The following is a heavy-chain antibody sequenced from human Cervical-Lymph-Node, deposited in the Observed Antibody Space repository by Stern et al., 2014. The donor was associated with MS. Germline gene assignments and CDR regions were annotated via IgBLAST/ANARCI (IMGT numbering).Heavy chain of an antibody. CDR1: GYTLTEMS. V-gene: IGHV1-24*01. CDR2: YDPQHGET. J-gene: IGHJ6*02. CDR3: ATHRGRVTYYYGLDV. D-gene: IGHD2-21*02. Sequence: QVQLVESGAEVKKPGASVKVSCKVSGYTLTEMSMHWVRQATGKGLEWMGGYDPQHGETVYAQKIQGRVPMAEDRSTDTAYMELTSLRSDDTAVYYCATHRGRVTYYYGLDVWGQGTTVTVSS.